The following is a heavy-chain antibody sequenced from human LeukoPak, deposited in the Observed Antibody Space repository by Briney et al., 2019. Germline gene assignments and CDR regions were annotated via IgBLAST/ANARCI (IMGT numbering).Heavy chain of an antibody. J-gene: IGHJ4*02. D-gene: IGHD6-13*01. CDR3: ARGLSIAAARGGY. CDR1: GFTFSSYS. V-gene: IGHV3-48*04. CDR2: ISSSSSTI. Sequence: GGSLRLSCAASGFTFSSYSMNWVRQAPGKGLEWVSYISSSSSTIYYADSVKGRFTISRDNAKNSLYLQMNSLRAEDTAVYYCARGLSIAAARGGYWGQGTLVTVSS.